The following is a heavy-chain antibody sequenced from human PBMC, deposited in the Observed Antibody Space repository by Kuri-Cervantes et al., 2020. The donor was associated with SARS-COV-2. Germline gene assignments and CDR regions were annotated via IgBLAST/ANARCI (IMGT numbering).Heavy chain of an antibody. V-gene: IGHV3-23*01. Sequence: GESLKISCAASGFTFSSYAMSWVRQAPGKGLEWVSAISGSGGSTYYADSVRGRFTISRDNPKNTLYLRMNSLRAEDTAVYYCAKGVVGVGYSVPLQGSGEPYGMDVWGQGTTVTVSS. J-gene: IGHJ6*02. CDR2: ISGSGGST. CDR3: AKGVVGVGYSVPLQGSGEPYGMDV. D-gene: IGHD3-10*01. CDR1: GFTFSSYA.